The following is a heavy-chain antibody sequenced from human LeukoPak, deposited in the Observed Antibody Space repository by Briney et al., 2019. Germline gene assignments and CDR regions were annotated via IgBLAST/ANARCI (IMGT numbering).Heavy chain of an antibody. D-gene: IGHD6-19*01. J-gene: IGHJ4*02. CDR2: MNQDGSAI. V-gene: IGHV3-7*01. CDR1: GFTFSSYW. CDR3: ARTVPGYPDDYFDY. Sequence: PGGSLRLSCAASGFTFSSYWMHWVRQAPGKGLEREAHMNQDGSAIYYVDSVKGRFTISRDNAKNSLYLQMNGLTVADTAVYYCARTVPGYPDDYFDYWGQGTLVTVSS.